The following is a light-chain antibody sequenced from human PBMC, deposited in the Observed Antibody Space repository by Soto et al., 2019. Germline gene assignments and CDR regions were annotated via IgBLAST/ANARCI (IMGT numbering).Light chain of an antibody. CDR3: ASYTDYNPLVI. J-gene: IGLJ2*01. CDR1: SSDVGGYNY. Sequence: QSALTQPASVSGSPGQSITISCTGTSSDVGGYNYVSWYQQHPGKAPKLMIYEVSNRPSGVSNRFSGSKSGNTASLTISGLQPEDEADYFCASYTDYNPLVIFGGGTKLTVL. CDR2: EVS. V-gene: IGLV2-14*01.